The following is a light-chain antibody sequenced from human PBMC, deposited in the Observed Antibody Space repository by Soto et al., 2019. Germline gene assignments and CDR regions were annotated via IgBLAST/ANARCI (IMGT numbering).Light chain of an antibody. CDR3: GAWDSSLSAGV. J-gene: IGLJ2*01. CDR2: DNN. Sequence: QSVLTQPPSVSAAPGQKVTISCSGSSSNIGNNYVSWYQQFPATAPKLLIYDNNKRPSGIPDRFSGSKSGTSATLGITGLQTGDEADYYCGAWDSSLSAGVFGGGTKLTVL. V-gene: IGLV1-51*01. CDR1: SSNIGNNY.